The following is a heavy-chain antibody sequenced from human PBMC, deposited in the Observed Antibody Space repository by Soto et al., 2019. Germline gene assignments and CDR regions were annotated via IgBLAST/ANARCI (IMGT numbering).Heavy chain of an antibody. Sequence: QVQLVESGGGVVQPGRSLRLSCAASGFTFSSYGMHWVRQAPGKGLEWVAVIWYDGSNKYYADSVKGRFTISRDNSKNTLYLQMNSLRAEDTAVYYCARGVSSSTYNWFDPWGQGTLVTVSS. CDR2: IWYDGSNK. D-gene: IGHD6-13*01. CDR1: GFTFSSYG. J-gene: IGHJ5*02. V-gene: IGHV3-33*01. CDR3: ARGVSSSTYNWFDP.